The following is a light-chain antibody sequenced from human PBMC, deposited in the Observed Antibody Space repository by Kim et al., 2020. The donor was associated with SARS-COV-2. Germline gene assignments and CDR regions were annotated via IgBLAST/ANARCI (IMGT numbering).Light chain of an antibody. CDR1: QSISSW. CDR3: QQYNSYSTWT. Sequence: SVGDRVTITCRASQSISSWLAWYQQKPGKAPKLLIYKASSLECGVPSRFSGCGSGTEFTLTISSLQPDDFATYYCQQYNSYSTWTFGQGTKVDIK. V-gene: IGKV1-5*03. CDR2: KAS. J-gene: IGKJ1*01.